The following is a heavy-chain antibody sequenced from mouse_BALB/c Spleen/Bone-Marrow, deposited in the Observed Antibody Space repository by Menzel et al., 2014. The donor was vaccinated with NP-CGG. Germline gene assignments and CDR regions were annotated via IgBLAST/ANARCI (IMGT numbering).Heavy chain of an antibody. Sequence: VHLVESGAELMKPGASVKISCKATGYTFSSYWIEWVKQRPGHGLEWIGEILPGSGSTNYNEKFKGKATFTADTSSNTAYMQLSSLTSEDSAVYYCAREDIATVVEMDYWGQGTSVTVSS. J-gene: IGHJ4*01. V-gene: IGHV1-9*01. CDR3: AREDIATVVEMDY. CDR2: ILPGSGST. D-gene: IGHD1-1*01. CDR1: GYTFSSYW.